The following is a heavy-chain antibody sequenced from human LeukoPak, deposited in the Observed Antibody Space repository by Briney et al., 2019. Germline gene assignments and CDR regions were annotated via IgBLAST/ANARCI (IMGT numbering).Heavy chain of an antibody. CDR2: IIYSGRN. Sequence: PSETLSLTCAVYGGSFSGYYWSWIRQPPGKGLEWIGEIIYSGRNNYNPYLKSRVTISVDTPKNQFSLKLSSVTAADTAIYYCARGPHYYGSGTYYARGSTDYWGQGTLVTVSS. D-gene: IGHD3-10*01. J-gene: IGHJ4*02. V-gene: IGHV4-34*01. CDR1: GGSFSGYY. CDR3: ARGPHYYGSGTYYARGSTDY.